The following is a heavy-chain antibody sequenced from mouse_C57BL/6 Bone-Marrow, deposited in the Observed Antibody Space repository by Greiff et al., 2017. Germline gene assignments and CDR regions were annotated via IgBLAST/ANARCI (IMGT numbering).Heavy chain of an antibody. J-gene: IGHJ3*01. Sequence: VQLQESGAELVKPGASVKLSCKASGYTFTSYWMQWVKQRPGQGLEWIGEIDPSDSYTNYNQKFKGKATLTVDTSSSTAYMQLSSLTSEDSAVYYCAKDDYDVAYWGQGTLVTVSA. CDR2: IDPSDSYT. D-gene: IGHD2-4*01. CDR3: AKDDYDVAY. V-gene: IGHV1-50*01. CDR1: GYTFTSYW.